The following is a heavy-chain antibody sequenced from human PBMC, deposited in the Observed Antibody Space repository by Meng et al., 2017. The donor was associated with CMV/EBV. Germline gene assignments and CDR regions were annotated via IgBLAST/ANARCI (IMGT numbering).Heavy chain of an antibody. Sequence: ESRPRLVKPSEALVQTCSFLGGSISSADYSCSWYRQPPGNGLQWIGYIYYSGSTYYNPSLKCRVTVTVETSKNRFYLKISSLPDADTAVYYCARVYSWVSGDVDYWGQGTLVTVSS. CDR1: GGSISSADYS. V-gene: IGHV4-30-4*08. CDR3: ARVYSWVSGDVDY. CDR2: IYYSGST. D-gene: IGHD2-15*01. J-gene: IGHJ4*02.